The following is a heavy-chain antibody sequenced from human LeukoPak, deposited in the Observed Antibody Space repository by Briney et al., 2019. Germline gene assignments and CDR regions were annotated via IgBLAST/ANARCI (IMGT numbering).Heavy chain of an antibody. CDR3: ARVWRGNTYGPGDY. J-gene: IGHJ4*02. Sequence: GGSLRLSCAASGFTFSSYSMNWVRQAPGKGLEWVSGVSGSGGGTYYADSVKGRFTVSRDNSKNTLHLQMNSLRVEDTAVYYCARVWRGNTYGPGDYWGQGTLVTVSS. V-gene: IGHV3-23*01. D-gene: IGHD5-18*01. CDR2: VSGSGGGT. CDR1: GFTFSSYS.